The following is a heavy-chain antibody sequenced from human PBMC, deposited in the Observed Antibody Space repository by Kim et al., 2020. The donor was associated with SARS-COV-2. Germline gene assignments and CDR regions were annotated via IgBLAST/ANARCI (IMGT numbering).Heavy chain of an antibody. J-gene: IGHJ4*02. Sequence: SVKVSCKASGGTFSSYAISWVRQAPGQGLEWMGRIIPILGIANYAQKFQGRVTITADKSTSTAYMELSSLRSEDTAVYYCARDGPSGSYSYWGQGTLVTVSS. D-gene: IGHD1-26*01. CDR1: GGTFSSYA. V-gene: IGHV1-69*04. CDR2: IIPILGIA. CDR3: ARDGPSGSYSY.